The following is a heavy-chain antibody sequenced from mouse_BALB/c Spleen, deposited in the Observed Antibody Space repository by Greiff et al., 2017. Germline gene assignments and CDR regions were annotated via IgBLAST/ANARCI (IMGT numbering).Heavy chain of an antibody. V-gene: IGHV10-1*02. CDR2: IRSKSNNYAT. CDR3: VREESYYDYYY. Sequence: GGGLVQPKGSLKLPCAASGFPFNTYAMHWVRQATGQGLEWVARIRSKSNNYATYYANTVKDRFTISRDDSQSMLYLQMNNLKTEDTAMYYCVREESYYDYYYWGQGTSVTVSS. CDR1: GFPFNTYA. D-gene: IGHD2-4*01. J-gene: IGHJ4*01.